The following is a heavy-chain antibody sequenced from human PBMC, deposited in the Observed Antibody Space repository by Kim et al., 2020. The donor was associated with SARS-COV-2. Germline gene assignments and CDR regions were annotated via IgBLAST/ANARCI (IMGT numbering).Heavy chain of an antibody. D-gene: IGHD3-10*01. V-gene: IGHV4-30-4*01. CDR3: ARDAWFSPFVY. CDR1: GGSIGSDNYY. Sequence: SETLSLTCTVSGGSIGSDNYYWTWIRQPPGKGLEWIGFISDSGRSHFNSSLKSRVSISIDTSNNQFSLKLSSATAADTAVYYCARDAWFSPFVYWGQGIL. J-gene: IGHJ4*01. CDR2: ISDSGRS.